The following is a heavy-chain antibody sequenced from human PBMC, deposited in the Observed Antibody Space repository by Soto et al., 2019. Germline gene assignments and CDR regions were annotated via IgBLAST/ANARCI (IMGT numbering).Heavy chain of an antibody. CDR2: ISGSGGST. CDR1: GITFGSRA. CDR3: AKDRGYDFWSRNWFDP. V-gene: IGHV3-23*01. D-gene: IGHD3-3*01. Sequence: EVQLLESGGDLIQPGGSLRLSCVASGITFGSRAMSWVRQAPGEGLEWVSTISGSGGSTYYADSVKGRFTISRDNSKNTLYLQMNSLRAEDTAVYYCAKDRGYDFWSRNWFDPWGQGTLVTVSS. J-gene: IGHJ5*02.